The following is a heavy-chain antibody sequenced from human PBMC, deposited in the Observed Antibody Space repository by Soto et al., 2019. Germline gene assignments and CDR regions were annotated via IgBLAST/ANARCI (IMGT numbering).Heavy chain of an antibody. CDR1: GGTFSSYA. J-gene: IGHJ4*02. V-gene: IGHV1-69*12. CDR2: IIPIFGTA. CDR3: AXXXXXXXXXXXXXFDY. Sequence: QVQLVQSGAEVKKPGSSVKVSCKASGGTFSSYAISWVRQAPGQGLEWMGGIIPIFGTANYAQKFQGRVTITADESTSTAYRELGSLRSEDTAVYYCAXXXXXXXXXXXXXFDYWGQGTLVTVSS.